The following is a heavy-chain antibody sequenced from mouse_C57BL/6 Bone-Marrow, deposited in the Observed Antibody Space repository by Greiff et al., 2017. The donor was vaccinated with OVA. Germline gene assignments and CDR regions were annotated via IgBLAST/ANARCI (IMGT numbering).Heavy chain of an antibody. V-gene: IGHV1-54*01. CDR3: ARKADY. J-gene: IGHJ2*01. CDR1: GYAFTNYL. Sequence: QVQLQQSGAELVRPGTSVKVSCKASGYAFTNYLIEWVKQRPGQGLEWIGVINPGSGGTNYNEKFKGKATLTADKSSSTAYMQLSSLTSDDSAVYFCARKADYWGQGTTLPVSS. CDR2: INPGSGGT.